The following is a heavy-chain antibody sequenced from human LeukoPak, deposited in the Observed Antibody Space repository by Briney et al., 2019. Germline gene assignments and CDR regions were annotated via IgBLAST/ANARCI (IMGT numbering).Heavy chain of an antibody. CDR3: AKRFFRHSGYEVY. CDR2: ISYDGSNK. D-gene: IGHD5-12*01. J-gene: IGHJ4*02. V-gene: IGHV3-30*18. Sequence: GGSLRLSCAASGFTFSSYGMHWVRQAPGKGLEWVAVISYDGSNKYYADSVKGRFTISRDNSKNTLYLQMNGLRAEDTAVYYCAKRFFRHSGYEVYWGQGTLVTVSS. CDR1: GFTFSSYG.